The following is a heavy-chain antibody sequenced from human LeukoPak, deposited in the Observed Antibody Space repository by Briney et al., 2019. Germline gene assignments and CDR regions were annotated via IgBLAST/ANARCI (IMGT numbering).Heavy chain of an antibody. Sequence: GGSLRLSCSVSGFTFSTYVMHWVRQAPGKGLEYVTAISSNGDNTYYADSVKGRFTISRDNSKNTLYLQMSSLRADDTAVYYCVRGTGYWGQGTLVTVSS. J-gene: IGHJ4*02. CDR3: VRGTGY. CDR1: GFTFSTYV. V-gene: IGHV3-64D*06. CDR2: ISSNGDNT.